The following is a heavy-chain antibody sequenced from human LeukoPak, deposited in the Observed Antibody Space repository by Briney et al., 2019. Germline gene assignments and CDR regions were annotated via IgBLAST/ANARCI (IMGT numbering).Heavy chain of an antibody. CDR1: GGSISSYY. D-gene: IGHD3-10*01. Sequence: PSATLSLTCAVSGGSISSYYWSWIRQPAGKGLEWIGRIYTSGSTNYNPSLKSRVTMSVDTSKNHFSLKLSSVTAADTAVYYCAREVWFGELLLFDYWGQGALVTVSS. CDR2: IYTSGST. CDR3: AREVWFGELLLFDY. J-gene: IGHJ4*02. V-gene: IGHV4-4*07.